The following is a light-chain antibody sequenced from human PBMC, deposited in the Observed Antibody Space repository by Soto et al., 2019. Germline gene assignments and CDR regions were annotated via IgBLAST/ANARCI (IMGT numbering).Light chain of an antibody. Sequence: QSVLTQSPSASGTPGQRVTISCSGSSSNIGSNYVYWYQQLPGTAPKLLIYSDTQRPSGVPDRFSGSKSGTSASLAISGLRSEDEADYYCAAWVGSLSGRVFGGGTKLTVL. CDR3: AAWVGSLSGRV. CDR2: SDT. CDR1: SSNIGSNY. J-gene: IGLJ2*01. V-gene: IGLV1-47*02.